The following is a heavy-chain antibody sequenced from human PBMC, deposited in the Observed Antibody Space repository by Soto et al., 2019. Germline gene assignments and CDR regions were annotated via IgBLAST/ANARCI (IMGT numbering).Heavy chain of an antibody. CDR2: ISWNSNII. J-gene: IGHJ4*02. D-gene: IGHD2-15*01. CDR3: ERGGPGGLCRGGRCYFDY. CDR1: GFTFDDYA. V-gene: IGHV3-9*01. Sequence: EVQLVESGGGLVQPGRSLRLSCAASGFTFDDYAMNWVRRVPGKGLEWVSSISWNSNIIGYAYSVKGRFTISRDNAKNSLYLQMNSLRAEDTGLYYCERGGPGGLCRGGRCYFDYWGQGPLVTVSS.